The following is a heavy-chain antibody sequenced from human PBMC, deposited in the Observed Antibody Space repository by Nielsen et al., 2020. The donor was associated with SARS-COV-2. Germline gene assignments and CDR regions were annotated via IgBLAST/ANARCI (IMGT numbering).Heavy chain of an antibody. J-gene: IGHJ4*02. V-gene: IGHV3-23*03. CDR3: AKDIAVAGTGDY. D-gene: IGHD6-19*01. CDR2: IYSGGSST. Sequence: GESLKISCAASGFTFRNYAMNWVRQAPGKGLEWVSVIYSGGSSTYYADSVKGRFTISRDNSKNTLYLQMNSLRAEDTAVYYCAKDIAVAGTGDYWGQGTLVTVSS. CDR1: GFTFRNYA.